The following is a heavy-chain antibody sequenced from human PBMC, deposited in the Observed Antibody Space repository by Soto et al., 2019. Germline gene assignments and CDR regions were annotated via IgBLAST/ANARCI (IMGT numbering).Heavy chain of an antibody. CDR3: ARGRYGDY. D-gene: IGHD1-1*01. J-gene: IGHJ4*02. CDR1: GYTFTGYG. V-gene: IGHV1-18*01. Sequence: QVHLGQSGAEVKKPGASVKVSCKGSGYTFTGYGITWVRQAPGQGLEWRGWISAHNGNTDYAQKLQGRVTVTRDTSTSTAYMELRSLRSDDTAVYYCARGRYGDYWGQGALVTVFS. CDR2: ISAHNGNT.